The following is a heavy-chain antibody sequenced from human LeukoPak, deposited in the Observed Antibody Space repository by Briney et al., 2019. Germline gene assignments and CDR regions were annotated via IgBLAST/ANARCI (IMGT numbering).Heavy chain of an antibody. D-gene: IGHD3-3*01. CDR2: IYYTGST. J-gene: IGHJ4*02. CDR1: GGSMNGGDYY. CDR3: ARGIRFLEWLSVPRTP. V-gene: IGHV4-30-4*08. Sequence: SETLSLTCTVSGGSMNGGDYYWSWIRQTPGKGLEWIGYIYYTGSTYYKPSLKNRITISLDTSRNQFSLRLRSVTAADTAVYYCARGIRFLEWLSVPRTPWGQGTLVTVSS.